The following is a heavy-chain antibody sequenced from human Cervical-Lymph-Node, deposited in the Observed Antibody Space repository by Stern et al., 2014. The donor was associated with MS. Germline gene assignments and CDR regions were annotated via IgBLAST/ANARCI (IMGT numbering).Heavy chain of an antibody. CDR3: ARGSAGAGAFFDY. V-gene: IGHV5-51*01. CDR1: GYTFSNSW. Sequence: VQLVQSGAEVKKPGESLKNSCKGSGYTFSNSWIGWVRQMPGRGLERMGIIYPGDSDTRYSPSFQGQITISADKSISTAYLQWNSLKASDTAIFYCARGSAGAGAFFDYWGQGTLVTVSS. CDR2: IYPGDSDT. J-gene: IGHJ4*02. D-gene: IGHD2-8*02.